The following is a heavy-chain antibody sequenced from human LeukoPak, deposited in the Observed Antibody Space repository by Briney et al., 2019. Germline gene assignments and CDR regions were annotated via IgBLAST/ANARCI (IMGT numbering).Heavy chain of an antibody. CDR3: ATSSITKIVVPHYQYYFDY. V-gene: IGHV1-24*01. D-gene: IGHD3-22*01. Sequence: ASVKVSCKVSGYTLTELSMHWVRQAPGKGLEWMGGFDPEDGETIYAQKFQGRVTMTEDTSTDTAYMELSSLRSEDTAVYYCATSSITKIVVPHYQYYFDYWGQGTLVTVSS. CDR2: FDPEDGET. J-gene: IGHJ4*02. CDR1: GYTLTELS.